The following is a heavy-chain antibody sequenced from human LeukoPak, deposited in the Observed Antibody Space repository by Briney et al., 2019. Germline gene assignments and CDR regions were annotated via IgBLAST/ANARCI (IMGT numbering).Heavy chain of an antibody. CDR2: IKRKTDGGTT. J-gene: IGHJ4*02. CDR3: TTGNWGPH. V-gene: IGHV3-15*07. CDR1: GVIFSTYA. Sequence: GGSLRLSCAASGVIFSTYAMNWVRQAPGKGLEWVGRIKRKTDGGTTDYAAPVKGRFTISRDDSKNTLYLQMNSLKTEDTAVYYCTTGNWGPHWGQGTLVTVSS. D-gene: IGHD7-27*01.